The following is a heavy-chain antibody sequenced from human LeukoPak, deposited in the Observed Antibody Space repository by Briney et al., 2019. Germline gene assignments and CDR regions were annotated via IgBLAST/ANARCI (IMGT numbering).Heavy chain of an antibody. D-gene: IGHD4-17*01. Sequence: SETLSLTCTVSGASISSYYWSWIRQPAGKGLEWIGRLYTSGSTNYNPSLKSRVTMSVDTSKNQFSLKLSSVTAADTAVYYCASAMTAVTTDAFDIWGQGTTVSVSS. J-gene: IGHJ3*02. CDR2: LYTSGST. CDR1: GASISSYY. CDR3: ASAMTAVTTDAFDI. V-gene: IGHV4-4*07.